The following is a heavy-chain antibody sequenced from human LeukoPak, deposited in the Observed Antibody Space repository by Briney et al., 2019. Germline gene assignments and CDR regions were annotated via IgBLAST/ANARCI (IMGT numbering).Heavy chain of an antibody. V-gene: IGHV3-11*04. D-gene: IGHD2-2*01. CDR2: ISSSGSTI. Sequence: GGSLRLSCAASGFTFSDYYMSWIRQAPGKGLEWVSYISSSGSTIYYADSVKGRFTISRDNAKNSLYLQMNSLRAEDTAVYYCARDRSQWYQRYFDYWGQGTLVTVSS. CDR1: GFTFSDYY. CDR3: ARDRSQWYQRYFDY. J-gene: IGHJ4*02.